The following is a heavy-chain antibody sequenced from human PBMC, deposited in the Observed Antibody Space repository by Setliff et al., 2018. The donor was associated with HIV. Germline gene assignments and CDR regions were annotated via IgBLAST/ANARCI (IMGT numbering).Heavy chain of an antibody. CDR2: IHYSGST. D-gene: IGHD3-16*01. J-gene: IGHJ4*02. CDR3: ARASLDLKYYDSAGYTHPLYFFDY. V-gene: IGHV4-39*07. CDR1: GGSISSSRYY. Sequence: SETLSLTCTVAGGSISSSRYYWGWIRQSPGKGLEWIGSIHYSGSTHYNPSLKSRVTISVDTSKNQFSLKVSSVTAADTAVYYCARASLDLKYYDSAGYTHPLYFFDYWGQGKLVTVSS.